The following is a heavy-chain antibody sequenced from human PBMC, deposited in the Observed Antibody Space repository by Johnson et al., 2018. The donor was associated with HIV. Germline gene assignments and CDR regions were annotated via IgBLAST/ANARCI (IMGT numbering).Heavy chain of an antibody. J-gene: IGHJ3*02. D-gene: IGHD3-22*01. CDR1: GFTFSSYA. Sequence: QVYLVESGGGVVQPGRSLRLSCAASGFTFSSYAMHWVRQAPGKGLEWVTLISYDGSNKYSADSVKGRFTISRDNSKNTLYLQMNSLRDEDTSVYYCARGLTMIVVVDAFDIWGQGTMVTVSS. CDR3: ARGLTMIVVVDAFDI. CDR2: ISYDGSNK. V-gene: IGHV3-30-3*01.